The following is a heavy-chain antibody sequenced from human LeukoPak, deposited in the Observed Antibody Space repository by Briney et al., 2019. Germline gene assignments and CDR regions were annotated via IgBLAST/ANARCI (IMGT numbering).Heavy chain of an antibody. V-gene: IGHV3-15*01. J-gene: IGHJ4*02. CDR1: GFTVTNAW. CDR3: TTGTWFFRDF. Sequence: PGGSLRLSCAVSGFTVTNAWMSWVRQAPGKGLEWVGRIKDRTDGETTGYAAPVKDRFTISRDDSKNTLYLQMNSLKTEDTAVYYCTTGTWFFRDFWGQGTLVTVSS. D-gene: IGHD3-22*01. CDR2: IKDRTDGETT.